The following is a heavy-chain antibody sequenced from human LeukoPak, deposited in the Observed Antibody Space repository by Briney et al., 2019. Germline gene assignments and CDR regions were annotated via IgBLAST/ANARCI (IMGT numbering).Heavy chain of an antibody. CDR3: ARVRGYYRYDAFDI. Sequence: GGSLTLSCAASGFSFSSYWMSWVRQAPGKGLEGVANIKQDGSEKSYVDSVKGRFTISRDNAKNSLYLEMNSVRGEDTAVYYCARVRGYYRYDAFDIWGQGTMVIVSS. CDR1: GFSFSSYW. D-gene: IGHD4-17*01. V-gene: IGHV3-7*01. CDR2: IKQDGSEK. J-gene: IGHJ3*02.